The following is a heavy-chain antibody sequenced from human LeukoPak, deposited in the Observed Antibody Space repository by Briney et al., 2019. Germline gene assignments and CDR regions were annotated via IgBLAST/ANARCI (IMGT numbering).Heavy chain of an antibody. CDR1: GYTFTSCD. CDR2: MNPNSGNT. D-gene: IGHD6-19*01. V-gene: IGHV1-8*01. Sequence: ASVKVSRKASGYTFTSCDINWVRQATGQGLEWMGWMNPNSGNTGYGQSFQGRITMTRDISIGTAYMELSNLTSEDTVIYYCTRGSSGRRDNWGQGTLVTVSA. J-gene: IGHJ4*02. CDR3: TRGSSGRRDN.